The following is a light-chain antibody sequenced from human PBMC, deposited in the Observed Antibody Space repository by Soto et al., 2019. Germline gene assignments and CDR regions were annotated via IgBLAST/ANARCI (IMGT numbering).Light chain of an antibody. CDR1: SGHSNYA. CDR2: LNSDGSH. Sequence: QPVLTQSPSASASLGASVKLTCTLSSGHSNYAIAWHQQQSEKGPRYLMKLNSDGSHSKGDGIPDRFSGSSSGAERYLTISSLQSEDEAAYYCQTWGSGIVVFGGGTNLTVL. V-gene: IGLV4-69*01. J-gene: IGLJ2*01. CDR3: QTWGSGIVV.